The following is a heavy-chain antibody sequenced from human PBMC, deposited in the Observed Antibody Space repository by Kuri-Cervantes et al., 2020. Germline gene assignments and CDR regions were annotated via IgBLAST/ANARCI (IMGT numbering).Heavy chain of an antibody. CDR3: ARGVWFGEHTGFSDY. J-gene: IGHJ4*02. CDR1: GFSFSSYW. CDR2: IKEDGSER. Sequence: GESLKISCTASGFSFSSYWMSWVRQAPGKGLEWVANIKEDGSERYYMDSVRGRFTISRDNAKNSLYLQMNSLRDEDTAVYYCARGVWFGEHTGFSDYWGQGTLVTVSS. D-gene: IGHD3-10*01. V-gene: IGHV3-7*01.